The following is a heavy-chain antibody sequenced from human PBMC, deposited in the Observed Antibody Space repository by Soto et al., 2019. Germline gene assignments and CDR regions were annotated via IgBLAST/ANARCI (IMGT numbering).Heavy chain of an antibody. CDR3: AIITVTDAFDI. J-gene: IGHJ3*02. CDR2: INPINGTT. CDR1: GGTFSSYA. Sequence: GASVKVSCKASGGTFSSYAISWVRQAPGQGLEWMGGINPINGTTKYAQKFQGRVTITRDTSTSTAYMELSSLRSEDTAVYYCAIITVTDAFDIWGQGTMVTVSS. D-gene: IGHD4-17*01. V-gene: IGHV1-69*05.